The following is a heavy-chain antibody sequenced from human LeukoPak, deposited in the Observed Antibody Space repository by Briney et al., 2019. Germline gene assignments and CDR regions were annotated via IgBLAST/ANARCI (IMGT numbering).Heavy chain of an antibody. V-gene: IGHV1-69*13. CDR3: ARGSRYSGYETFDY. J-gene: IGHJ4*02. Sequence: SVKVSCTASGGTFSSYAISWVRQAPGQGLEWMGGIIPIFGTANYAKTFPGRVTSTADESTSTAYMELSSLRSEDTAVYYCARGSRYSGYETFDYWGQGTLVTVSS. CDR1: GGTFSSYA. CDR2: IIPIFGTA. D-gene: IGHD5-12*01.